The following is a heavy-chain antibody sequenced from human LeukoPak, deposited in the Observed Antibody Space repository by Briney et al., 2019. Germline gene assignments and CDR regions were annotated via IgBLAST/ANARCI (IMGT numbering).Heavy chain of an antibody. V-gene: IGHV4-38-2*02. CDR2: IYHSGST. CDR3: ARDFLFSATAMGYFDY. J-gene: IGHJ4*02. D-gene: IGHD5-18*01. Sequence: PSETLSLTCAVSGYSISSGYYWDWIRQPPGKGLEWIGSIYHSGSTYYNPSLKSRVTISVDTSKNQFSLKLSSVTAADTAVYYCARDFLFSATAMGYFDYWGPGALVTVSS. CDR1: GYSISSGYY.